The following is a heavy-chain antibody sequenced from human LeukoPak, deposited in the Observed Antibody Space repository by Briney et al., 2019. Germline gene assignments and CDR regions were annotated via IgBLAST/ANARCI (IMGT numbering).Heavy chain of an antibody. J-gene: IGHJ4*02. CDR3: ARVNIAASGTVPCDY. CDR1: GYTFTGYY. D-gene: IGHD6-13*01. V-gene: IGHV1-2*02. CDR2: INPNSGGT. Sequence: ASVKVSCKASGYTFTGYYMHWVRQAPGQGLEWMGWINPNSGGTNYAQKFQGRVTMTRDTSISTAYMELSRLRSDDTAVYYCARVNIAASGTVPCDYRPQATLVTVTS.